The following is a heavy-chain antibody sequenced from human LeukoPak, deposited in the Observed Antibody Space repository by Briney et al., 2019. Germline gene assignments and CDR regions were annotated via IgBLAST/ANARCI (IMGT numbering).Heavy chain of an antibody. Sequence: PGGSLRLSCAASGFTVSSNFMSWVRQAPGKGLEWVSVIYSDGNTYYADSVKGRFTIFRDISKNTVYLQMNSLRAEDTAVYYCARSGSGWFDYWGQGTLVTVSS. CDR3: ARSGSGWFDY. CDR2: IYSDGNT. J-gene: IGHJ4*02. CDR1: GFTVSSNF. V-gene: IGHV3-53*01. D-gene: IGHD6-19*01.